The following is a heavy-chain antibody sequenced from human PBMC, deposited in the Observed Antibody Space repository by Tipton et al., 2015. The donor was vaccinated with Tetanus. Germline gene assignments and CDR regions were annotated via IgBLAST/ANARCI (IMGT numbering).Heavy chain of an antibody. CDR2: INTNTGNP. J-gene: IGHJ4*02. Sequence: QSGPEVKKPGASVKVSCKASGYTFTGYGINWVRQAPGQGLEWMGWINTNTGNPTYAQGFTGRFVFSLDTAVSTAYLQISSPKAEDTAMYYCAREGYYHDSRTSDYWGQGTLVTVSS. V-gene: IGHV7-4-1*02. CDR1: GYTFTGYG. CDR3: AREGYYHDSRTSDY. D-gene: IGHD3-22*01.